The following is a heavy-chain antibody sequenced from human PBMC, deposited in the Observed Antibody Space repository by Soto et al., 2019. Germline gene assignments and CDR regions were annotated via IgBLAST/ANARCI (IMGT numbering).Heavy chain of an antibody. CDR1: VGSFSIYY. CDR3: ARLGIRSSGDY. Sequence: PSETLSLTCTLSVGSFSIYYWSWIRQSPGKGLEYIGHIYSSGSTNYNPSLKSRVTMSVDTSKDQFSLKLSSVTAADTAVYYCARLGIRSSGDYWGQGTLVTVSS. CDR2: IYSSGST. D-gene: IGHD3-22*01. J-gene: IGHJ4*02. V-gene: IGHV4-59*08.